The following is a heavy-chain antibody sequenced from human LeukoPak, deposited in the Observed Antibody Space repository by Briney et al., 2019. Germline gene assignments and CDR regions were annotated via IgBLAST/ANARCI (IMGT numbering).Heavy chain of an antibody. CDR1: GFALSSYG. V-gene: IGHV3-49*03. D-gene: IGHD1-26*01. J-gene: IGHJ4*02. CDR2: IRSKAYGGTT. CDR3: TRRQWELLRGPFDY. Sequence: GGTLRLSCTASGFALSSYGMSWFRQAPGKGLEWVGFIRSKAYGGTTEYAASVKGRFTISRDDSKSIAYLQMNSLKTEDTAVYYCTRRQWELLRGPFDYWGQGTLVTVSS.